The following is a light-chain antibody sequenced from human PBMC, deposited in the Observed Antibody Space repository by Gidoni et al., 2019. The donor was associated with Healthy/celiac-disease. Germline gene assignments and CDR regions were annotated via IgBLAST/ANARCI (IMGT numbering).Light chain of an antibody. CDR3: QQFNSYSFT. CDR1: QGISSA. CDR2: DAS. J-gene: IGKJ3*01. Sequence: AIQLTQSPSSLSASVGDRVTITCRASQGISSALAWYQQKPGKAPKLLIYDASSLESGVPSRFSGSGSGTDFTLTISSLQPEDFATYYCQQFNSYSFTFXPXTKVDIK. V-gene: IGKV1-13*02.